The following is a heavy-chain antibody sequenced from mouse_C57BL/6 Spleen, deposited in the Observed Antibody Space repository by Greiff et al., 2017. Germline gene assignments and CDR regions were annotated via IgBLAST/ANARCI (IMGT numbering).Heavy chain of an antibody. CDR3: ARDLYDGYSHWYFDV. CDR2: INYDGSST. V-gene: IGHV5-16*01. CDR1: GFTFSDYY. Sequence: EVMLVESEGGLVQPGSSMKLSCTASGFTFSDYYMAWVRPVPEKGLEWVANINYDGSSTYYLDSLKSRFIITRDNAKNILYLQMSSLKSEDTATYYCARDLYDGYSHWYFDVWGTGTTVTVSS. D-gene: IGHD2-3*01. J-gene: IGHJ1*03.